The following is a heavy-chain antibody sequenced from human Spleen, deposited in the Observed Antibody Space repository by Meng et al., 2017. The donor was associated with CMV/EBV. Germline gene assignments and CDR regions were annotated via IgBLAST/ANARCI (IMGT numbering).Heavy chain of an antibody. CDR2: IWYDGSNK. CDR1: GFTFSSYG. CDR3: AKAVPAAPPYYYYGMDV. J-gene: IGHJ6*02. V-gene: IGHV3-33*06. D-gene: IGHD2-2*01. Sequence: GGSLRLSCAASGFTFSSYGMHWVRQAPGKGLEWVAVIWYDGSNKYYADSVKGRFTISRDNSKNTLYLQMNSLRAEDTAVYYCAKAVPAAPPYYYYGMDVWGQGTTVTVSS.